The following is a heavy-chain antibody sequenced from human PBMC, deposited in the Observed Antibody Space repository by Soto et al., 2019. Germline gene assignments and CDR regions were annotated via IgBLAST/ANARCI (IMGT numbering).Heavy chain of an antibody. CDR2: IYWNDDK. Sequence: QITLKESGPTLVKPTQTLTLTCTFSGFSLSTSGVGVGWIRQPPGKALEWLALIYWNDDKRYSPSLKSRLTITKDTSKNQVVLTMTNMDPVDTATYYCAHSRMHYDGSGPFDYWGQGTLVTVSS. J-gene: IGHJ4*02. D-gene: IGHD3-10*01. CDR1: GFSLSTSGVG. V-gene: IGHV2-5*01. CDR3: AHSRMHYDGSGPFDY.